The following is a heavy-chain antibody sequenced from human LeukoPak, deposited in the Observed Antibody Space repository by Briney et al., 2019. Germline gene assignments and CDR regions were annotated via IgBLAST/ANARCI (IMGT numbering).Heavy chain of an antibody. CDR3: ATYRQIQVPFEF. CDR1: GFSFSTYN. CDR2: IFPSSDEI. Sequence: GGSLRLSCAASGFSFSTYNMNWVRQAPGKGLEWVSSIFPSSDEIHYADSVKGRFTISRDNSRSTLSLQMDSLRAEDTATYYCATYRQIQVPFEFWGQGTLVTVSS. J-gene: IGHJ4*02. D-gene: IGHD5-18*01. V-gene: IGHV3-21*04.